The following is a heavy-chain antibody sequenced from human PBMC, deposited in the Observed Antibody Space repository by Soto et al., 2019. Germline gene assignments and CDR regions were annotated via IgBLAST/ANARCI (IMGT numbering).Heavy chain of an antibody. J-gene: IGHJ5*01. CDR3: AHRLGYCSSTSCDSWFDS. D-gene: IGHD2-2*02. CDR2: VYWDDDE. CDR1: GFSLTATGVG. V-gene: IGHV2-5*02. Sequence: QITLKESGPPLVRPTQALTLTCTFSGFSLTATGVGVGWVRQSPQKTLEWLALVYWDDDERYSPYLKNRLTITKAASKNHVIFTMTNMDPVDTGTYFCAHRLGYCSSTSCDSWFDSWGQGTLVNVSS.